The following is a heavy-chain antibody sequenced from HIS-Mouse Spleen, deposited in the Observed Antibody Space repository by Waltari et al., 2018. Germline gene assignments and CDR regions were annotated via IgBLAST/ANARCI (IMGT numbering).Heavy chain of an antibody. V-gene: IGHV3-7*01. J-gene: IGHJ4*02. CDR1: GLTFSIFW. CDR2: IKQDGSEK. CDR3: ARSSDY. D-gene: IGHD6-6*01. Sequence: EVQLVESGGGLVQPGGSVRLSCAASGLTFSIFWMSWVRQAPGKGLEWVANIKQDGSEKYYVDSVKGRLTISRDNAKNSLYLQMNSLRAEDTAVYYCARSSDYWGQGTLVTVSS.